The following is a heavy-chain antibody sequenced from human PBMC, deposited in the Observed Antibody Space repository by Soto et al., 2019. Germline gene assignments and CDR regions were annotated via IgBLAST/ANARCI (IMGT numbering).Heavy chain of an antibody. CDR2: ISYDGSNK. CDR3: AKEGSLWFGEGGFDY. Sequence: QVQLVESGGGVVQPGRSLRLSCAASGFTFSSYGMHWVRQAPGKGLEWVAVISYDGSNKYYADSVKGRFTISRDNSKNTLYLQMNSLRAEDTAVYYCAKEGSLWFGEGGFDYWGQGTLVTVSS. CDR1: GFTFSSYG. D-gene: IGHD3-10*01. V-gene: IGHV3-30*18. J-gene: IGHJ4*02.